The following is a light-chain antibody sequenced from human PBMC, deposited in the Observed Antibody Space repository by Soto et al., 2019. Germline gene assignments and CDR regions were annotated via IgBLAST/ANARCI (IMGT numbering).Light chain of an antibody. CDR3: ATWDGSLPGEV. CDR2: DNN. V-gene: IGLV1-51*01. J-gene: IGLJ2*01. Sequence: QSVLTQSPSVSAAPGQKVTISCPGRSSNIGNNYVSWYQQLPGTAPKLLIYDNNKRPSGIPDRFSGSKSGTSGTLDITGLQTGDEADYYCATWDGSLPGEVFGGGTKLTVL. CDR1: SSNIGNNY.